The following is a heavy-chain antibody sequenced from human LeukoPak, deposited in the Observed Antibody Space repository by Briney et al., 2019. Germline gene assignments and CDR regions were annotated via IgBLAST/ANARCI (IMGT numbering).Heavy chain of an antibody. CDR3: AGPGGGYYSDFDS. CDR1: GYTFTGYY. D-gene: IGHD3-10*01. J-gene: IGHJ4*02. Sequence: ASVNVSCMTSGYTFTGYYMRCVRQAPGQGREWMGWINPNHGGTNYAQKFQGRVTMTRDTSISTAYMELSRLRSDDTAVYYCAGPGGGYYSDFDSWGQGTLVTVSS. V-gene: IGHV1-2*02. CDR2: INPNHGGT.